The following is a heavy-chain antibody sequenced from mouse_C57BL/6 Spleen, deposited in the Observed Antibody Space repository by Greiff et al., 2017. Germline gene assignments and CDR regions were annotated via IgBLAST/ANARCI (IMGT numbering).Heavy chain of an antibody. CDR1: GYSITSGYY. Sequence: EVKVEESGPGLVKPSQSLSLTCSVTGYSITSGYYWNWIRQFPGNKLEWMGYISYDGSNNYNPSLKNRISITRDPSKNQFFLKLNSVTTEDTTTYYCARYPDYYGSSPPFGYWGQGTTLTVSS. CDR3: ARYPDYYGSSPPFGY. CDR2: ISYDGSN. V-gene: IGHV3-6*01. D-gene: IGHD1-1*01. J-gene: IGHJ2*01.